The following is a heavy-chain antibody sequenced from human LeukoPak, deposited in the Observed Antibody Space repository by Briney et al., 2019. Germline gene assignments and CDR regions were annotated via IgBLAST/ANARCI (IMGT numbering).Heavy chain of an antibody. J-gene: IGHJ6*03. Sequence: GRSLRLSCAASGFTFDDYAMSWVRQAPGKGLEWVSAISGSGGSTYYADSVKGRFTISRDNSKNTLYLQMNSLRAEDTAVYYCAKGGDYTNYIDYMDVWGKGTTVTVSS. D-gene: IGHD4-11*01. V-gene: IGHV3-23*01. CDR2: ISGSGGST. CDR3: AKGGDYTNYIDYMDV. CDR1: GFTFDDYA.